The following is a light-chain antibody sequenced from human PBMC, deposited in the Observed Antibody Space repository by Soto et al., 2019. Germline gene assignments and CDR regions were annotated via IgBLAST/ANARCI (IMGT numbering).Light chain of an antibody. J-gene: IGKJ4*01. CDR1: QSISRN. Sequence: IQMTQSPSSLSASVGDRVTITCRASQSISRNLNWYQQKPGKAPELLIYTAYNLQSGVPSRFSGSGSETDFALNISSLQPEDSAVYYCQQSHSSPLSFGGGTKVEFK. CDR2: TAY. CDR3: QQSHSSPLS. V-gene: IGKV1-39*01.